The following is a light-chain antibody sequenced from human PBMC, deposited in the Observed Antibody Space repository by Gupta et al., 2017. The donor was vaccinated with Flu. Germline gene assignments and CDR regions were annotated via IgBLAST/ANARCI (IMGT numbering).Light chain of an antibody. CDR3: PQRYRTLLIT. CDR1: QSISSY. CDR2: AAS. Sequence: DIQMTQSPSSLSASVGDRVTITCRASQSISSYLNWYQQKPGKAPKLLIYAASSLQSGVPSRFSGSGSGTDCTRTISSLKTEDFATYDCPQRYRTLLITFGQGTRLEIK. J-gene: IGKJ5*01. V-gene: IGKV1-39*01.